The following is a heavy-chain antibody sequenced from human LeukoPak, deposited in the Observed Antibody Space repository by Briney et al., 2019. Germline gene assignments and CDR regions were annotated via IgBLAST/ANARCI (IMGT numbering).Heavy chain of an antibody. CDR1: GFTVSSNY. V-gene: IGHV3-53*01. Sequence: GGSLRLSCAASGFTVSSNYMSWVRQAPGKGLEWVSVIYSGGSTYYADSVKGRFTISRDNSKNTLYLQVNSLRAEDTAVYYCARASYYARDYFDYWGQGTLVTVSS. CDR3: ARASYYARDYFDY. CDR2: IYSGGST. J-gene: IGHJ4*02. D-gene: IGHD3-22*01.